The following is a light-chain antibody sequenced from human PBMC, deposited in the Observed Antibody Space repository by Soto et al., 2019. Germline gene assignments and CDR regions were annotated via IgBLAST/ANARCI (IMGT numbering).Light chain of an antibody. Sequence: LKHAAYGNRLARRWLTIFSTETSSDVGGYNYVSWYQQHPGKAPKLMIYNVSYRPSGVSNRFSGSKSGNTASLTISGLQAEDEADYYCSSYRTSSPYVFGTVTKVTVL. CDR2: NVS. CDR3: SSYRTSSPYV. J-gene: IGLJ1*01. V-gene: IGLV2-14*03. CDR1: SSDVGGYNY.